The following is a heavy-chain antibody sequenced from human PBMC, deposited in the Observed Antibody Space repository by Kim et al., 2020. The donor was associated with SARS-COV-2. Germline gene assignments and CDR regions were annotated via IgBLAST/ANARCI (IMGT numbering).Heavy chain of an antibody. CDR1: GFTFSSYG. CDR3: AKAIVGAVLDY. D-gene: IGHD1-26*01. CDR2: ISYDGSNK. Sequence: GGSLRLSCAASGFTFSSYGMHWVRQAPGKGLEWVAVISYDGSNKYYADSVKGRFTISRDNSKNTLYLQMNSLRAEDTAVYYCAKAIVGAVLDYWGQGTLVTVSS. J-gene: IGHJ4*02. V-gene: IGHV3-30*18.